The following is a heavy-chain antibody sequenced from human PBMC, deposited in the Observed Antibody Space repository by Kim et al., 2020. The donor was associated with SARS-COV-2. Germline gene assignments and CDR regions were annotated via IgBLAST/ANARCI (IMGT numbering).Heavy chain of an antibody. CDR1: GYTFTSYG. Sequence: ASVKVSCKASGYTFTSYGISWVRQAPGQGLEWMGWISAYNGNTNYAQKLQGRVTMTTDTSTSTAYMELRSLRSDDTAVYYCARTYYYDSSGYYKGSCWFDPWGQGTLVTVSS. J-gene: IGHJ5*02. CDR2: ISAYNGNT. D-gene: IGHD3-22*01. V-gene: IGHV1-18*01. CDR3: ARTYYYDSSGYYKGSCWFDP.